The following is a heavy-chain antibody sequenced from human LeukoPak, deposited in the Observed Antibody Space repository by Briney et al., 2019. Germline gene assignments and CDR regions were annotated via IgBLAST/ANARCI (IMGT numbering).Heavy chain of an antibody. V-gene: IGHV3-23*01. Sequence: GASLRLSCAASGFTFSSYAMTWVRQAPGKGLEWVSGSSGGGDNTYYADSAKGRFTLSRDNPKNTLYLQMNSLRAEDTAVYYCAKDHGYCTSTSCVFDYWGQGILVTVSS. CDR3: AKDHGYCTSTSCVFDY. J-gene: IGHJ4*02. D-gene: IGHD2-2*01. CDR2: SSGGGDNT. CDR1: GFTFSSYA.